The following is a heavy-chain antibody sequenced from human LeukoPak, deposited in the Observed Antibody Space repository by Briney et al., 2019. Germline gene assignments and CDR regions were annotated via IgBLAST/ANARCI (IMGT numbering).Heavy chain of an antibody. CDR2: IYYSGST. J-gene: IGHJ4*02. CDR3: ARRCPNSISAYYFDY. Sequence: SETLSLTCTVSGGSISSSSYYWGWIRQPPGKGLEWIGSIYYSGSTYYNPSLKSRVTISVDTSKNQFSLKLSSVTAADTAVYYCARRCPNSISAYYFDYWGQGTLVTVSS. CDR1: GGSISSSSYY. D-gene: IGHD6-13*01. V-gene: IGHV4-39*01.